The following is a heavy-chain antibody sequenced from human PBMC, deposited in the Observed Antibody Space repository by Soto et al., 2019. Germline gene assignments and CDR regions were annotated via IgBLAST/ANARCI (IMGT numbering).Heavy chain of an antibody. V-gene: IGHV2-5*01. CDR2: ISWSGDE. CDR1: GFSLSTSGVG. J-gene: IGHJ3*02. CDR3: ARELSDRPVFAFDI. Sequence: QDTLKESGTTLVKHTQTLTLTCSFSGFSLSTSGVGVCWIRQPPGKDLDWLAHISWSGDEHYRPCLKSRLSSTHDTSKNQVVLRMPNMDPADTDTDYCARELSDRPVFAFDIWGQGPMVTVSS. D-gene: IGHD6-6*01.